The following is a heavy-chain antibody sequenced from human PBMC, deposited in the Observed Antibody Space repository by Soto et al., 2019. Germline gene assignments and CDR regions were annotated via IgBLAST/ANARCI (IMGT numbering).Heavy chain of an antibody. Sequence: GGSLRLSCAASGFTFSSYAMSWVRQAPGKGLEWVSAISGSGGSTYYADSVKGRFTISRDNSKNTLYLQMNSLRAEDTAVYYCATKGEMVYAMEAFDIWGQGTMVTVSS. J-gene: IGHJ3*02. D-gene: IGHD2-8*01. CDR2: ISGSGGST. CDR1: GFTFSSYA. V-gene: IGHV3-23*01. CDR3: ATKGEMVYAMEAFDI.